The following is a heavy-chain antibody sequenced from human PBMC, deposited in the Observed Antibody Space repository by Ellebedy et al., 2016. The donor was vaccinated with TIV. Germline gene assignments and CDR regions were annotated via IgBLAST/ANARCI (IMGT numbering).Heavy chain of an antibody. J-gene: IGHJ6*02. CDR3: ARGDYDSSGYRRTYYYYGMDV. Sequence: ASVKVSCKTSGYTFTSYAIHWVRQAPGQRLEWMGWINAGNGHTKYSQKFQGRVTITRDTSASTAYMELSSLRSEDTAVYYCARGDYDSSGYRRTYYYYGMDVWGQGTTVTVSS. CDR1: GYTFTSYA. CDR2: INAGNGHT. D-gene: IGHD3-22*01. V-gene: IGHV1-3*01.